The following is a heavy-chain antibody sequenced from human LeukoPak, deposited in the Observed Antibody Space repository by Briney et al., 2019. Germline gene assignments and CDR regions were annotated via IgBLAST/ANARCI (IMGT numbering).Heavy chain of an antibody. V-gene: IGHV5-51*01. D-gene: IGHD2-15*01. CDR1: GYRFTSYW. Sequence: GESLKISFQGSGYRFTSYWIGWVRPMPGKGLEWMGIIYPGDSDTRYSPSFQGQVTISADKSISTAYLQWSSLKASDTAMYYCARRGEVVAANYGMDVWGQGTTVTVSS. J-gene: IGHJ6*02. CDR2: IYPGDSDT. CDR3: ARRGEVVAANYGMDV.